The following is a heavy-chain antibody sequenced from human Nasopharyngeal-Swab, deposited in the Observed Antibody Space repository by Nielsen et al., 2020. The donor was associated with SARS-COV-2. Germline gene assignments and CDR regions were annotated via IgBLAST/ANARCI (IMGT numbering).Heavy chain of an antibody. Sequence: GSSLEISCAASGFTSSSYSMNWVRQAPGKGLEWVSSISISSSYIYYADSVKGRFTISRDNAKNSLYLQMNSLRAEDTAVYYCARDLFYYYDSSGYLGGQGTLVTVSS. V-gene: IGHV3-21*01. CDR1: GFTSSSYS. D-gene: IGHD3-22*01. CDR2: ISISSSYI. J-gene: IGHJ4*02. CDR3: ARDLFYYYDSSGYL.